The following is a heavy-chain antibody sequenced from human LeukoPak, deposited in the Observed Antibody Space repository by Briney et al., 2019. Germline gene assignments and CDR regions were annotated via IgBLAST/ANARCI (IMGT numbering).Heavy chain of an antibody. V-gene: IGHV3-30-3*01. D-gene: IGHD2-15*01. CDR1: GFTFYSFA. CDR2: ISYDGSNK. J-gene: IGHJ3*02. CDR3: ARGGLGYCSGGSCYPGAAFDI. Sequence: GGSLRLSCAASGFTFYSFAMHWVGPAPGQGLVWVAVISYDGSNKYYADSVKGRFTISRDNSKNTLYLQMNRLRAADTAVYYCARGGLGYCSGGSCYPGAAFDIWGQGTMVTVSS.